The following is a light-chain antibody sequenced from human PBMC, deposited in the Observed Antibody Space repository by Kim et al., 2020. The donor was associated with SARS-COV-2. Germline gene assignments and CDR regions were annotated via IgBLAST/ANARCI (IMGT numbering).Light chain of an antibody. CDR3: QAWDNTWV. J-gene: IGLJ3*02. V-gene: IGLV3-1*01. CDR1: KLGDKY. Sequence: SYELTQPPSVSVSPGQTVTITCSGDKLGDKYSTWYQQQPGQAPVLVIYQDTKRPSGIPERFVGSNSGNTATLTISGAQAMDEADYYCQAWDNTWVFGWGTQLTVL. CDR2: QDT.